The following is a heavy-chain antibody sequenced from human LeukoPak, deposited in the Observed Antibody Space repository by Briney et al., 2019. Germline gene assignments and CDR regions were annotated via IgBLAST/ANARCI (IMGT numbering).Heavy chain of an antibody. CDR1: GGSISSYY. Sequence: SETLSLTCTVSGGSISSYYWSWIRQPPGKGLEWIGYIYYSGSTNYNPSLKSRVTISVDTSKNQFSLKLSSVTAADTAVYYCASFEYSSAYYFDYWGQGTPVTVSS. CDR2: IYYSGST. CDR3: ASFEYSSAYYFDY. J-gene: IGHJ4*02. V-gene: IGHV4-59*01. D-gene: IGHD6-6*01.